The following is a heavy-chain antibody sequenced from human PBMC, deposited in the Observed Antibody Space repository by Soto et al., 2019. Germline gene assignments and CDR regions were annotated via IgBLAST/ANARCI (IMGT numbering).Heavy chain of an antibody. V-gene: IGHV1-18*01. D-gene: IGHD2-15*01. J-gene: IGHJ6*02. CDR1: GYTFSSYG. CDR3: ARDGGSHGMDV. Sequence: QVQLVQSGAEVKKPGASVKVSCKASGYTFSSYGISWVRQAPGQGLEWMGWVSTHNGDTKNGQKVQGRVTMTTETSTSTAYMELSSLRADDTAVYYCARDGGSHGMDVWGQGTTVTVSS. CDR2: VSTHNGDT.